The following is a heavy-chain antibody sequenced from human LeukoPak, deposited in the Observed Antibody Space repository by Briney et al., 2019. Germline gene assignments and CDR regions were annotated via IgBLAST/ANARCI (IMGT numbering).Heavy chain of an antibody. J-gene: IGHJ4*02. CDR3: AKDSALLWFGEPHFDF. V-gene: IGHV3-23*01. CDR1: GFTFSSYA. D-gene: IGHD3-10*01. Sequence: PGGSLRLSCAASGFTFSSYAMSWFRQAPGKGLEWVSAISGSGGSTYYADSVKGRFTISRDNSKNTLYLQMNNLRAEDTAVYYCAKDSALLWFGEPHFDFWGQGTLVTVSS. CDR2: ISGSGGST.